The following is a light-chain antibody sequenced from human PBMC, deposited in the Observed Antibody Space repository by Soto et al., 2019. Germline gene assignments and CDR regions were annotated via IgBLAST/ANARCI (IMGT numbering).Light chain of an antibody. CDR1: SGHSSYA. Sequence: QSVLTQSPSASASLGASVKLTCTLSSGHSSYAIAWHQQQPEKGPRYLMKLNSDGSHSKGDGIPDRFSGSSSGAERYLTISSLLSEDEADYYCETWGTGTHVVFGGGTKLTVL. V-gene: IGLV4-69*01. CDR3: ETWGTGTHVV. J-gene: IGLJ2*01. CDR2: LNSDGSH.